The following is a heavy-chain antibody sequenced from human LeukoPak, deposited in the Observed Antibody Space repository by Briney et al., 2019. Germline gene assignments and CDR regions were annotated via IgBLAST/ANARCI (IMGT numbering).Heavy chain of an antibody. CDR3: ATNWGSRALPDY. CDR2: INPNSGGT. CDR1: GYTFTGCY. Sequence: GASVKVSCKASGYTFTGCYMHWVRQAPGQGLEWMGWINPNSGGTNYAQKFQGRVTMTRDTSISTAYMELSRLRSDDTAVYYCATNWGSRALPDYWGQGTLVTVSS. J-gene: IGHJ4*02. D-gene: IGHD7-27*01. V-gene: IGHV1-2*02.